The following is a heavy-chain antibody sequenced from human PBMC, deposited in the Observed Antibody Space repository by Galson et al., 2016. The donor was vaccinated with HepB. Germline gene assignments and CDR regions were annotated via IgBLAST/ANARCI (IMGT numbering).Heavy chain of an antibody. CDR2: ISYDGSNK. CDR1: GFTFSSYG. V-gene: IGHV3-30*03. Sequence: SLRLSCAASGFTFSSYGMHWVRQAPGKGLEWVAFISYDGSNKKYADSVKGRFTISRDSSKNTLYLQMNSLRVEDTAVYYCARDPNAVVTGTYAWGQGTTVTVSS. J-gene: IGHJ6*02. CDR3: ARDPNAVVTGTYA. D-gene: IGHD4-23*01.